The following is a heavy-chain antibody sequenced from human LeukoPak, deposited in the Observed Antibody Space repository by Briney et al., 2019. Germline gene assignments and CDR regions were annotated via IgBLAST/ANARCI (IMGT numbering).Heavy chain of an antibody. CDR3: AKGAIYDSSGYYYGY. D-gene: IGHD3-22*01. Sequence: GGSLRLSCAASGFTFSSYAMSWVRQAPGKGLEWVSAISGSGGSTYYADSVKGRFTISRDNSKNTLYLQMNSLKAEDTAVYYCAKGAIYDSSGYYYGYWGQGTLVTVSS. CDR1: GFTFSSYA. J-gene: IGHJ4*02. CDR2: ISGSGGST. V-gene: IGHV3-23*01.